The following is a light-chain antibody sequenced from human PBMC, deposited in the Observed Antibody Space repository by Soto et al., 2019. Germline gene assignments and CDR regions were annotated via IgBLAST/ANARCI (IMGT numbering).Light chain of an antibody. CDR1: HSVSIY. V-gene: IGKV3-11*01. Sequence: ELAVTQSPATLSLSPGERATLSCRATHSVSIYLSWLQQKPGQTPRLLIYDASTRATSSAARCSGSGSGTDFSPTISSLEPEDYAVYYCQQRNNRPRLTFGEGTKVDIK. CDR3: QQRNNRPRLT. CDR2: DAS. J-gene: IGKJ4*01.